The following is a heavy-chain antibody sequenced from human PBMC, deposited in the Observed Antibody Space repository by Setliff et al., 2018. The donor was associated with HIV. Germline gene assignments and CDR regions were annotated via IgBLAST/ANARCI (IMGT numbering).Heavy chain of an antibody. CDR2: INHSGST. CDR1: GGSLSGYY. V-gene: IGHV4-34*01. CDR3: AREVDNQRDAFDI. J-gene: IGHJ3*02. Sequence: PSETLSLTCAVYGGSLSGYYWSWIRQPPGKGLEWIGEINHSGSTNYNMSLWSSVTISLDASRNQFSLKLSSMTAADTALYYCAREVDNQRDAFDIWAQGTMVTVS.